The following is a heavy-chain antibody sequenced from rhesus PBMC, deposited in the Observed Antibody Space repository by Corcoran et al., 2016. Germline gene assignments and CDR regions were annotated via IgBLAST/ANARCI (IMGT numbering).Heavy chain of an antibody. J-gene: IGHJ4*01. V-gene: IGHV4S9*01. D-gene: IGHD2-39*01. CDR1: GGSLSDYYY. CDR2: IYGNSART. Sequence: QVQLQESGPGLVKPSEPLSLTCAVSGGSLSDYYYWHWIPQPPGKGLAWIGNIYGNSARTYYNPSLKSRVTISKDTSKNQFFLKLSSVTAADTAVYYCAKSPYCSRGVCHFDYWGQGVLVTVSS. CDR3: AKSPYCSRGVCHFDY.